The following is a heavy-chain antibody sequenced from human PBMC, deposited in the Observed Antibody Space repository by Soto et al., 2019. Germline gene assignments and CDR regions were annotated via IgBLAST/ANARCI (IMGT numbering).Heavy chain of an antibody. V-gene: IGHV2-5*01. J-gene: IGHJ4*02. Sequence: SGPTLVNPTQTLTLTCTFSGFSLSTSGVGVGWIRQPPGKALEWLALIYWNDDKRYSPSLKSRLTITKDASKNQVVLTMTNMDPVDTATYYCAHRPSGWYLFDYWGQGTLVTVSS. D-gene: IGHD6-19*01. CDR2: IYWNDDK. CDR3: AHRPSGWYLFDY. CDR1: GFSLSTSGVG.